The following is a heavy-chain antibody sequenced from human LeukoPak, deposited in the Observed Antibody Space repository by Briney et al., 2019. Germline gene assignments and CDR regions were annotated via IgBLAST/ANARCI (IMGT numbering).Heavy chain of an antibody. CDR1: GFSFSTYN. CDR2: ITTSSTYI. D-gene: IGHD2-2*01. V-gene: IGHV3-21*04. CDR3: ARDRGLQLNDAFDI. Sequence: GESLRLSCAASGFSFSTYNMNWVRQAPGKGLEWVSSITTSSTYIYYADSVKGRFTISRDNAKNSLYLQMNSLRAEDTALYYCARDRGLQLNDAFDIWGQGTMVTVSS. J-gene: IGHJ3*02.